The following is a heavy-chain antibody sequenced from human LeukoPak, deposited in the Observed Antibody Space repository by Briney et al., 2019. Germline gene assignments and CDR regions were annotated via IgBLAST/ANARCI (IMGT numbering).Heavy chain of an antibody. D-gene: IGHD3-10*01. CDR2: IWYDGSNK. CDR3: ARVSVYGSGKMWFDP. Sequence: GRSLRLSCAASGFTFSSYGMHWVRQAPGKGLEWVAVIWYDGSNKYHADSVKGRFTISRDNSKNTLYLQMNSLRAEDTAVYYCARVSVYGSGKMWFDPWGQGTLVTVSS. V-gene: IGHV3-33*01. J-gene: IGHJ5*02. CDR1: GFTFSSYG.